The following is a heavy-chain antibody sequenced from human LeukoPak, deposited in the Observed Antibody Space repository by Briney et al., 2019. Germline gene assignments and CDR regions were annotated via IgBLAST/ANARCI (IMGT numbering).Heavy chain of an antibody. J-gene: IGHJ4*02. D-gene: IGHD1-26*01. Sequence: GGSLRLSCAASGFTFSSYEMNWVRQAPGKGLEWVSYISSSGSTIYYADSVKGRFTISRDNSKNTLYLQMNSLRAEDTAVYYCAKGPASGSYRLDYWGQGTLVTVSS. CDR3: AKGPASGSYRLDY. CDR1: GFTFSSYE. CDR2: ISSSGSTI. V-gene: IGHV3-48*03.